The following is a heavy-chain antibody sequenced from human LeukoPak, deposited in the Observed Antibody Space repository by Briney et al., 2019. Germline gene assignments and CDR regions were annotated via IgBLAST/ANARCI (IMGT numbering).Heavy chain of an antibody. CDR2: MYHSGTT. D-gene: IGHD2-15*01. CDR1: GGSITSYY. Sequence: SETLSLTCSVSGGSITSYYWNWIRQPPGKGLEWIGHMYHSGTTSYNPSLKSRVTISVDTSKNQFSLKLSSVTAADTAVYYCARGQGYCSGGSCCPLVPFDYWGQGTLVTVSS. CDR3: ARGQGYCSGGSCCPLVPFDY. J-gene: IGHJ4*02. V-gene: IGHV4-59*12.